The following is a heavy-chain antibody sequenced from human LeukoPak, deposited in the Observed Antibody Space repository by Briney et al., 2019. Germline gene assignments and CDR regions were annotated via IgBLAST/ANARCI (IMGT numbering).Heavy chain of an antibody. Sequence: ASVKVSFKASGGTFSSYDISWVRQAPGQGLEWMEGIIPIFGTANYAQKFQGRVTITTDESTSTAYMELSSLRSEDTAVYYCARPKGHYYGSGSYYDYYFDYWGQGTLVTVSS. CDR3: ARPKGHYYGSGSYYDYYFDY. V-gene: IGHV1-69*05. D-gene: IGHD3-10*01. J-gene: IGHJ4*02. CDR1: GGTFSSYD. CDR2: IIPIFGTA.